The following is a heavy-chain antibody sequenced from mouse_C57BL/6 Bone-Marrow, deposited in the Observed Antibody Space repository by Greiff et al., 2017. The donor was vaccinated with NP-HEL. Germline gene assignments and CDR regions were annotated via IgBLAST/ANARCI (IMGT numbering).Heavy chain of an antibody. CDR3: ARNVYDYDWFAY. Sequence: EVKVEESGGGLVKPGGSLKLSCAASGFTFSDYGMHWVRQAPEKGLEWVAYISSGSSTIYYADTVKGRFTISRDNAKNTLFLQMTSLRSEDTAMYYCARNVYDYDWFAYWGQGTLVTVSA. CDR1: GFTFSDYG. CDR2: ISSGSSTI. D-gene: IGHD2-4*01. V-gene: IGHV5-17*01. J-gene: IGHJ3*01.